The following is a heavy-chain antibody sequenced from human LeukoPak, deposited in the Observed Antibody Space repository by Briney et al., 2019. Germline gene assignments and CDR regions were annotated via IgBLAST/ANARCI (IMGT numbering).Heavy chain of an antibody. V-gene: IGHV1-18*01. CDR2: LSAYNGNT. CDR3: ARDAGSSWGDYYYYMDV. CDR1: GYTFTSYG. D-gene: IGHD6-13*01. J-gene: IGHJ6*03. Sequence: GASVKVSRKASGYTFTSYGISWVRQVPGQGLEWMGWLSAYNGNTNYAQKLQGRVTMTIDTSTSTAYMELRSLRSGDTAVYYCARDAGSSWGDYYYYMDVWGKGTTVTVSS.